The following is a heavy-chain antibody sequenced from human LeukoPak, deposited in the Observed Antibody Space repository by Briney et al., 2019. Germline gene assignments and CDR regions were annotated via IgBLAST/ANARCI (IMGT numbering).Heavy chain of an antibody. J-gene: IGHJ4*02. CDR3: ARATYYDSGTYYKAVDC. V-gene: IGHV4-38-2*01. Sequence: SETLSLTCSVSDYSIKNTSYWGWIRQPPGKGLEWIGSISHSGRTFYNPSLKSRVTISVDASKNQFSLKLSSVTAADTAVYFCARATYYDSGTYYKAVDCWGQGTLVTVSS. D-gene: IGHD3-10*01. CDR2: ISHSGRT. CDR1: DYSIKNTSY.